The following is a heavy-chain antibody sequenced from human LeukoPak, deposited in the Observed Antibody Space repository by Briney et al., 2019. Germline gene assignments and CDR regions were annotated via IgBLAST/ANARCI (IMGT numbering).Heavy chain of an antibody. CDR3: AKGNGNSYGYDVYFF. D-gene: IGHD5-18*01. V-gene: IGHV3-23*01. Sequence: GGSLRLSCAASGFTFSSYAMSWVRQAPGKGLEWVSAISGSGGSTYYADSVKGRFTISRDNSNNTLYLQMNSLRAEDTAVYYCAKGNGNSYGYDVYFFWGQGTLVTVSS. CDR2: ISGSGGST. CDR1: GFTFSSYA. J-gene: IGHJ4*02.